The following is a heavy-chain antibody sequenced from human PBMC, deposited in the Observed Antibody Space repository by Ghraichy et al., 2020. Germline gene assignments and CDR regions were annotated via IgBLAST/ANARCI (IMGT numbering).Heavy chain of an antibody. D-gene: IGHD2-15*01. J-gene: IGHJ6*02. V-gene: IGHV3-9*01. CDR1: GFTFDDYA. Sequence: SLRLSCAASGFTFDDYAMHWVRQAPGKGLEWVSGISWNSGSIGYADSVKGRFTISRDNAKNSLYLQMNSLRAEDTALYYCAKDRSEVAATDFYYYYGMDVWGQGTTVTVSS. CDR3: AKDRSEVAATDFYYYYGMDV. CDR2: ISWNSGSI.